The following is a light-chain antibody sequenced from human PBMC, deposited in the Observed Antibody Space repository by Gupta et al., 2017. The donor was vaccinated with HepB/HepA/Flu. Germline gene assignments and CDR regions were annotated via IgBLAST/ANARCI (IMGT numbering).Light chain of an antibody. V-gene: IGKV1-39*01. CDR2: AAS. CDR3: PQSYSTTST. J-gene: IGKJ5*01. Sequence: DIQMTQSPSSLSASIGDRVIITCRASQSISTYVNGYQQESGKAPKLLIYAASNLQSGVPSRGSGSGSGTDFTLTIGSLQPEDFATYYCPQSYSTTSTFGQGTQLEIK. CDR1: QSISTY.